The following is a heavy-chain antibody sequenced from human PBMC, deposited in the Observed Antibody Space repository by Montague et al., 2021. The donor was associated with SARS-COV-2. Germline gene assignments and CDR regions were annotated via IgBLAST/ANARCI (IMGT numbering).Heavy chain of an antibody. D-gene: IGHD4-17*01. Sequence: SXTLSLTCTVSGGSISSSSYYWGWIRQPPGKGLEWIGSIYYSGSTYYNPSLKSRVTISVDTSKNQFSLKLSSVTAADTAVYYCAADYGERDWFDPWGQGTLVTVSS. CDR1: GGSISSSSYY. CDR2: IYYSGST. CDR3: AADYGERDWFDP. V-gene: IGHV4-39*01. J-gene: IGHJ5*02.